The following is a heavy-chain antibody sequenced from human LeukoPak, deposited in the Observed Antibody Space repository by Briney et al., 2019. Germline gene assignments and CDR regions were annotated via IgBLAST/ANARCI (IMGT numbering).Heavy chain of an antibody. D-gene: IGHD3/OR15-3a*01. CDR3: ATGKWTGTIES. CDR2: SKSKSGDGAT. Sequence: PGGSLRLSSAASGFDFTNAWITGVRQAPGKGLEWVGRSKSKSGDGATDYGAPVKGRFTITRDDSNNTLSLQMNSLKTEDTAVYYCATGKWTGTIESWSQGFLVTVSS. J-gene: IGHJ4*02. V-gene: IGHV3-15*05. CDR1: GFDFTNAW.